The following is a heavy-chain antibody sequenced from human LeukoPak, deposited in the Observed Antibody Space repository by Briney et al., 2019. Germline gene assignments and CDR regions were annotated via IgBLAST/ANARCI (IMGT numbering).Heavy chain of an antibody. J-gene: IGHJ4*02. CDR1: GFTFSTYT. V-gene: IGHV3-23*01. CDR2: IEANGGGT. CDR3: ARGSHHGPIDY. Sequence: GGSLTLSCAASGFTFSTYTMSWVRQAPGKGLEWVSVIEANGGGTRYADSVRDRFTISRDDSENTLFLQMHSLRGDDTAVYHCARGSHHGPIDYWGQGTLVTVSS. D-gene: IGHD1-14*01.